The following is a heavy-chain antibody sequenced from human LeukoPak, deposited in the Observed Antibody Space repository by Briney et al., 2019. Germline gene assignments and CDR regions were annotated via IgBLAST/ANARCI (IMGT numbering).Heavy chain of an antibody. J-gene: IGHJ4*02. V-gene: IGHV1-18*01. CDR2: ISAYSGNT. CDR1: GYTFTTYN. Sequence: SVKVSCTASGYTFTTYNINWVRHAPGQGLEWMGWISAYSGNTNYAQKVQGRVTMTTDTATSTAYMELRSLTADDTAVYYCARPFNWNDYFDYWGQGTLVTVSS. D-gene: IGHD1-1*01. CDR3: ARPFNWNDYFDY.